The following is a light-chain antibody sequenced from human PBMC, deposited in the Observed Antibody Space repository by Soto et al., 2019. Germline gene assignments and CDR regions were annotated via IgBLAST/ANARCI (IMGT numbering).Light chain of an antibody. Sequence: EIVLTQSPGTLSLSPGERATLSCRASQSVSSSYLAWYQQKLGQAPRLLIYGASSRATGVPDGFSGSGSGTDFTLTISRLEPEDFAVYYCQQYGSSPLTFGGGTKVDIK. CDR1: QSVSSSY. CDR3: QQYGSSPLT. J-gene: IGKJ4*01. CDR2: GAS. V-gene: IGKV3-20*01.